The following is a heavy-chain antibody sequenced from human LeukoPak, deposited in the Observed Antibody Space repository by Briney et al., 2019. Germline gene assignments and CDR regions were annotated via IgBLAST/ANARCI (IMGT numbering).Heavy chain of an antibody. CDR2: FDPEDGET. Sequence: ASVKVSCKVSGYTLTELSMHWVRQAPGKGLEWMGGFDPEDGETIYAQKFQGRVTMTRDMSTSTVYMELSSLRSEDTAVYYCASSRDTAMVNAHYFDYWGQGMLVTVSS. D-gene: IGHD5-18*01. J-gene: IGHJ4*02. CDR1: GYTLTELS. CDR3: ASSRDTAMVNAHYFDY. V-gene: IGHV1-24*01.